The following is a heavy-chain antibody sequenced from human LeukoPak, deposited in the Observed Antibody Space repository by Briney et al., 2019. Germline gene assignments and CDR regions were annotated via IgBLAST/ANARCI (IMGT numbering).Heavy chain of an antibody. CDR1: GYTFTTYG. Sequence: ASVKVSCKASGYTFTTYGISWVRQAPGQGLEWMGWISTYNGDTNYAQKLQGRVTMTADTSTSTTYMELRGLRSDDTAVYYCALIPYCTTATCYYFDYWGQGALVTVSS. V-gene: IGHV1-18*01. CDR2: ISTYNGDT. D-gene: IGHD2-2*01. J-gene: IGHJ4*02. CDR3: ALIPYCTTATCYYFDY.